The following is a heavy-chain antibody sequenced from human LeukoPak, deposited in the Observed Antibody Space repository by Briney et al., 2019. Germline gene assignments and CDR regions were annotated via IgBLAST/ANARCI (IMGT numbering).Heavy chain of an antibody. Sequence: GGSLRLSCALSGFTLSNPWMRCARRAPGKGLEWVGRINRKTDGRTTNYAAAVKGIFTISRDESKTSLYLQMNSMTTEDTAVYYCTKDEVTWNPPCYWGEGTLVTVSS. V-gene: IGHV3-15*01. CDR3: TKDEVTWNPPCY. D-gene: IGHD1-1*01. CDR1: GFTLSNPW. CDR2: INRKTDGRTT. J-gene: IGHJ4*02.